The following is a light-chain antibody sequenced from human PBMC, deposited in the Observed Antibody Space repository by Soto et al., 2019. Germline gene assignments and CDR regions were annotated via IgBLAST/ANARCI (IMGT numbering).Light chain of an antibody. CDR3: QQTFNTPWT. J-gene: IGKJ1*01. Sequence: DIQMTQSPSSLSASVGDIITVTCSASQRISTFLNWCQHKPAKAPRLVIYDSSTFQSGVPSRFSGSGSGTDFTLTIGSLQPEDFATYYCQQTFNTPWTFGQGTKVEIK. CDR2: DSS. V-gene: IGKV1-39*01. CDR1: QRISTF.